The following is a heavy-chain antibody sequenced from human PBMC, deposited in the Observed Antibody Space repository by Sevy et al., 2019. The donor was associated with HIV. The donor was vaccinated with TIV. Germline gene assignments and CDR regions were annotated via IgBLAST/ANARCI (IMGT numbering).Heavy chain of an antibody. CDR3: AKDRRYGDIGLFDY. Sequence: GGSLRLSCAASGFTFSSYAMSWIRQAPGKGLEWVSVISGSGGNTYYADSVKGRFTSSRDNSKTRLYLQMNSLRAEDTAVYYCAKDRRYGDIGLFDYWGQRTLVTVSS. J-gene: IGHJ4*02. D-gene: IGHD4-17*01. CDR2: ISGSGGNT. CDR1: GFTFSSYA. V-gene: IGHV3-23*01.